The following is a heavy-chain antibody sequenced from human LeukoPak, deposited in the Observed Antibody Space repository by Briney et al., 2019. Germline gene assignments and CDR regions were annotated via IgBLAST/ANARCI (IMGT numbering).Heavy chain of an antibody. CDR1: GFTFSSYW. CDR2: IKSDGTTT. Sequence: EGSLRLSCAASGFTFSSYWMHWVRQVPGKGLVWVSRIKSDGTTTNYADSVKGRFTISRDNAKNTLYLQMNSLRAEDTAVYYCAREEFKGFDYWGQGNLVTVSS. D-gene: IGHD3-10*01. CDR3: AREEFKGFDY. V-gene: IGHV3-74*01. J-gene: IGHJ4*02.